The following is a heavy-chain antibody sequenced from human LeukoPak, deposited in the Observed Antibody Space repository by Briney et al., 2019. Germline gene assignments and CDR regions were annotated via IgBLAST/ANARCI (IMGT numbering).Heavy chain of an antibody. CDR1: GFTFSTYW. Sequence: GGSLRLSCAASGFTFSTYWVHWVRQAPGKGLVWVSRINSDGSSTNYADSVKARFTISRDNAKNTLYLQMNSLRAEDTAVYYCARARIAAHYDYWGQGTLVTVSS. D-gene: IGHD6-6*01. CDR3: ARARIAAHYDY. CDR2: INSDGSST. V-gene: IGHV3-74*01. J-gene: IGHJ4*02.